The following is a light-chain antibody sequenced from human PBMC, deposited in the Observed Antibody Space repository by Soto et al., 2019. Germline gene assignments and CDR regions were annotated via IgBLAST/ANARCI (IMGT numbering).Light chain of an antibody. Sequence: QSVLTQPASVSGSPGQSITISCTGTSYDIGPYNYVSWYQQHPGKAPKLLIYDVTNRASGVPDRFSGSKSGRTASLTISGLQAEDEADYYCSSYTSIIAVVFGGGTKVTVL. CDR1: SYDIGPYNY. J-gene: IGLJ2*01. V-gene: IGLV2-14*03. CDR3: SSYTSIIAVV. CDR2: DVT.